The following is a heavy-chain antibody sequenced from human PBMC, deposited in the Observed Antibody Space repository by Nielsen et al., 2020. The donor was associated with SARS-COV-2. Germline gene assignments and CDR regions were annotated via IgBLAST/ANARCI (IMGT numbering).Heavy chain of an antibody. Sequence: GESLKISCAASGFTFSSYWMSWVRQAPGKGLEWVANIKQDGSEKYYADSVKGRFTISRDNSKNTLYLQMNSLRAEDTAVYYCARDEYYDSSGYQPWGQGTLVTVSS. J-gene: IGHJ5*02. V-gene: IGHV3-7*01. CDR3: ARDEYYDSSGYQP. D-gene: IGHD3-22*01. CDR1: GFTFSSYW. CDR2: IKQDGSEK.